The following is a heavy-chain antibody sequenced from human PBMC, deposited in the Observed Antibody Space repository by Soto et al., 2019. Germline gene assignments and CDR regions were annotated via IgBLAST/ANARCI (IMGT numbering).Heavy chain of an antibody. CDR3: ARDFYDFWSGHSPSCFDP. V-gene: IGHV1-2*02. J-gene: IGHJ5*02. Sequence: ASVKVSCKASGYTFTGYYMHWVRQAPGQGLEWMGWINPNSGGTNYAQKLQGRVTMTTDTSTSTAYMELRSLRADDTAVYYCARDFYDFWSGHSPSCFDPWGQGTLVTVSS. D-gene: IGHD3-3*01. CDR1: GYTFTGYY. CDR2: INPNSGGT.